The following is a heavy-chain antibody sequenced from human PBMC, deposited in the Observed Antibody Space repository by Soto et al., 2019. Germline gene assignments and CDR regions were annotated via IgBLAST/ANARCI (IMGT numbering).Heavy chain of an antibody. Sequence: PGGSLRLSCAASGFTFSSYAMHWVRQAPGKGLKWVAVISYDGSNKYYADSVKGRFTISRDNSENTLYLQMNSLRAEDTAVYYCARDVLGYCSGGSCYSIYYYGMDVWGQGTTVTVSS. D-gene: IGHD2-15*01. V-gene: IGHV3-30-3*01. CDR2: ISYDGSNK. J-gene: IGHJ6*02. CDR3: ARDVLGYCSGGSCYSIYYYGMDV. CDR1: GFTFSSYA.